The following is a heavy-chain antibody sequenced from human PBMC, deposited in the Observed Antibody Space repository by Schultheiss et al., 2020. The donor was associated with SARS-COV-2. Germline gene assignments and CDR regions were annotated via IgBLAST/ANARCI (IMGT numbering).Heavy chain of an antibody. J-gene: IGHJ6*02. Sequence: SETLSLTCSVSGGSISSGTYYWGWIRQPPGKGLEWIGYVYHSGSTDYNPSLKSRLTISLDTSKNQFSLKLSSVTAADTAVYYCARGVGYYDFWSGYYTHYYYGMDVWGQGTTVTVSS. CDR1: GGSISSGTYY. CDR2: VYHSGST. D-gene: IGHD3-3*01. CDR3: ARGVGYYDFWSGYYTHYYYGMDV. V-gene: IGHV4-61*01.